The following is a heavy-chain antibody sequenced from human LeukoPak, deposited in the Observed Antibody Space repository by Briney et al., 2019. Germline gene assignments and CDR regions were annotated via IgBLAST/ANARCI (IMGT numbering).Heavy chain of an antibody. V-gene: IGHV3-30*04. D-gene: IGHD2-15*01. Sequence: GGSLRLSCAASGFTFSSYAMHWVRQAPGKGLEWVAVISYDGSNKYYADSVKGRFTISRDNSKNTLYLQMNSLRAEDTAVYYCARGFYRSGGSCYSYFDYYYYYGMDVWGKGTTVTVSS. CDR2: ISYDGSNK. CDR1: GFTFSSYA. J-gene: IGHJ6*04. CDR3: ARGFYRSGGSCYSYFDYYYYYGMDV.